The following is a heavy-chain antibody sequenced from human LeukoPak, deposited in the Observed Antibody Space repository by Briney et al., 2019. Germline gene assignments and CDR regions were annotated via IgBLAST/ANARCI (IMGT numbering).Heavy chain of an antibody. D-gene: IGHD1-26*01. CDR1: GFTFDDYA. J-gene: IGHJ4*02. Sequence: GGSLRLSCAASGFTFDDYAMHWVRQAPGKGLEWVSGISWNSGYIDYADSVKGRFTISRDNAKNSLYLQMNSLRAEDTALYYCAKDSGSYGRWGYFDYWGQGTLVTVSS. CDR3: AKDSGSYGRWGYFDY. V-gene: IGHV3-9*01. CDR2: ISWNSGYI.